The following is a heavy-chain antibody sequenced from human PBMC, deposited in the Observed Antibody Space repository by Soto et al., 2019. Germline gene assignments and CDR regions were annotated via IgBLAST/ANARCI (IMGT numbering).Heavy chain of an antibody. V-gene: IGHV3-23*01. Sequence: EVQLLESGGGLVQPGGSLRLSCAASGFTFSSYAMSWVRQAPGKGLEWVSAISGSGGSTYYADSVKGRFTISRDNSKNTLYLQMNSQRAEDTAVYYCAKSVGATHYYYGMDVWGQGTTVTVSS. CDR3: AKSVGATHYYYGMDV. J-gene: IGHJ6*02. CDR1: GFTFSSYA. CDR2: ISGSGGST. D-gene: IGHD1-26*01.